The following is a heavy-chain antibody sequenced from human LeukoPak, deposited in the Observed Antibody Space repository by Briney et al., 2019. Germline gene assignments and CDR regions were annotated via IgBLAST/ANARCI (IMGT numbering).Heavy chain of an antibody. CDR3: ARGSSGSYYTLFDY. CDR1: GFTFSSYA. J-gene: IGHJ4*02. Sequence: GGSLRLSWAASGFTFSSYAMSWVRQAPGKGLEWVSSITSSSSYIYYADSVKGRFTISRDNAKNSLYLQMNSLRAGDTAVYYCARGSSGSYYTLFDYWGQGTLVTVSS. CDR2: ITSSSSYI. D-gene: IGHD3-10*01. V-gene: IGHV3-21*01.